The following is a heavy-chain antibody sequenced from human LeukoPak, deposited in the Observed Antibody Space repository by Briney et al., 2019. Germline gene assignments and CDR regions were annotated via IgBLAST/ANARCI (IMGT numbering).Heavy chain of an antibody. V-gene: IGHV1-46*01. CDR1: GYTLTSYY. Sequence: PSVKVSCKASGYTLTSYYMHWVRQAPGQGLEWMGIINPSGGSTSYAQKFQGRVTMTRDTSTSTVYMELSSLRSEDTAVYYCARCGSGWDFDYWGQGTLVTVSS. CDR2: INPSGGST. J-gene: IGHJ4*02. D-gene: IGHD6-19*01. CDR3: ARCGSGWDFDY.